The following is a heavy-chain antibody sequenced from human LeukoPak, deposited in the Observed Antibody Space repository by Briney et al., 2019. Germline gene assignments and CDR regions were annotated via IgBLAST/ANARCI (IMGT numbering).Heavy chain of an antibody. CDR1: GFTFSSYG. V-gene: IGHV3-33*01. Sequence: PGRSLRLSCAASGFTFSSYGIHWVRQAPGKGLDWVAVIWYDGSNRYYADSVKGRFTISRDNSKNTLYLEMNSLRAEDTAVYYCARDAARMYYFDYWGQGTLVTVSS. CDR3: ARDAARMYYFDY. D-gene: IGHD2-15*01. CDR2: IWYDGSNR. J-gene: IGHJ4*02.